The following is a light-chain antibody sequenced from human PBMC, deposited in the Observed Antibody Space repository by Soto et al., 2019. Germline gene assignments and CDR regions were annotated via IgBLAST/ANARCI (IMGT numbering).Light chain of an antibody. J-gene: IGKJ3*01. CDR3: QHSYTKRIT. V-gene: IGKV3-11*01. Sequence: EIVLTQSPATLSLSPGERATLSCRASQSVYSYLAWYQQKAGQAPRLLIYDASTRATGIPARFSGSGSGTDFTLTISSLEPEDFATYFCQHSYTKRITFGPGTKVDIK. CDR1: QSVYSY. CDR2: DAS.